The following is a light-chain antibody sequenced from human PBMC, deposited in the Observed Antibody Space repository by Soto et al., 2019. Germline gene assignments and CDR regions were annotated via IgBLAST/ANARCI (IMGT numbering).Light chain of an antibody. CDR2: GAS. V-gene: IGKV3-20*01. Sequence: EILLTQSPGTLSLSPGERATLSCRASQSVSSSYLAWYQQKPGQAPRLLIYGASSRDTGIPERFSGSGSGTELTLTISRLETEDFAVSYCQQYGSSPYTFGQGTKLEIK. CDR1: QSVSSSY. CDR3: QQYGSSPYT. J-gene: IGKJ2*01.